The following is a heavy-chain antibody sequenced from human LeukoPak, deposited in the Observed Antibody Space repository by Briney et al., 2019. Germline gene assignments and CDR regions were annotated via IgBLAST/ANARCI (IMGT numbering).Heavy chain of an antibody. CDR1: GFTFSSYA. J-gene: IGHJ4*02. CDR2: IGGSGGST. CDR3: ARDQPRSGWAFDY. Sequence: GGSLRLSCAASGFTFSSYAMTWVCQAPGKGLEWVSAIGGSGGSTDYADSMKGRFTISRDNSKNTLYLQMNNLRAEDTAVYYCARDQPRSGWAFDYWGQGTLVTVSS. V-gene: IGHV3-23*01. D-gene: IGHD6-19*01.